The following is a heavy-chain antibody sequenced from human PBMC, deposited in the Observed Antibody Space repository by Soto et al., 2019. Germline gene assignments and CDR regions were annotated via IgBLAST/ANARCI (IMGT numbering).Heavy chain of an antibody. CDR2: INAGNGNT. Sequence: QVQLVQSGAEVKKPGASVKVSCKASGYTFTSYAMHWVRQAAGQRLEWMGWINAGNGNTKYSQKFQGRVTITRDTSASTAYMELSSLRSEYMAVYYCARDPRYSYGYNWGQGTLVTVSS. V-gene: IGHV1-3*01. CDR3: ARDPRYSYGYN. D-gene: IGHD5-18*01. J-gene: IGHJ4*02. CDR1: GYTFTSYA.